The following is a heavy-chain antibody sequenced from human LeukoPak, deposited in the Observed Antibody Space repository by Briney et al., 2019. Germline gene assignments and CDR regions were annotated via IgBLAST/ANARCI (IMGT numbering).Heavy chain of an antibody. CDR3: AKDIEGYGSGSLFDY. CDR1: GFTFDDYA. Sequence: QPGRSLRLSCAASGFTFDDYAMHWVRQAPGKGLEWVSGISWNSGSIGYADSVKGRFTISRDNAKNSLYLQRNSLRAEDTALYYCAKDIEGYGSGSLFDYWGQGTLVTVSS. V-gene: IGHV3-9*01. J-gene: IGHJ4*02. D-gene: IGHD3-10*01. CDR2: ISWNSGSI.